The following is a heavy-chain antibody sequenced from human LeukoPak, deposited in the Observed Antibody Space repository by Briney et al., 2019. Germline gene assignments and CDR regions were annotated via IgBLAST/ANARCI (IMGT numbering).Heavy chain of an antibody. Sequence: GRSLRLSCAAYGFTFSSYAMHWVRQAPGKGLEWVAVISYDGSNKYYADSVKGRFTISRDNSKNTLYLQMNSLRAEDTAVYYCAKGYCSSTSCYTDDYWGQGTLVTVSS. V-gene: IGHV3-30*18. J-gene: IGHJ4*02. CDR1: GFTFSSYA. CDR3: AKGYCSSTSCYTDDY. CDR2: ISYDGSNK. D-gene: IGHD2-2*02.